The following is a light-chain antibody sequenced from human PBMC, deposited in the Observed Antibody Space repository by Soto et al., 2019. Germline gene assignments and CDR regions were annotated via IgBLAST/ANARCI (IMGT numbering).Light chain of an antibody. J-gene: IGLJ1*01. Sequence: QSALTQPPSVTGSPRQSVTISCTGTSSDVGSYNRVSWYQQPPGTAPKLMIYEVSNRPSGVPDRFSGSKSGNTASLTISGLQAEDEADYPCSLYTSRSTCVFGTGTQXT. V-gene: IGLV2-18*01. CDR1: SSDVGSYNR. CDR3: SLYTSRSTCV. CDR2: EVS.